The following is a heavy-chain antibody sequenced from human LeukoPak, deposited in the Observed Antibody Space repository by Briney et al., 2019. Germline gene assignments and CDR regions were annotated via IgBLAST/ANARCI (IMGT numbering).Heavy chain of an antibody. J-gene: IGHJ4*02. V-gene: IGHV4-61*08. D-gene: IGHD6-13*01. CDR1: GGSISSGGYY. CDR3: AGIAAAGTDY. CDR2: IYYSGST. Sequence: SETLSLTCTVSGGSISSGGYYWSWIRQPPGKGLEWIGYIYYSGSTNYNPSLKSRVTISVDTSKNQFSLKLSSVTAADTAVYYCAGIAAAGTDYWGQGTLVTVSS.